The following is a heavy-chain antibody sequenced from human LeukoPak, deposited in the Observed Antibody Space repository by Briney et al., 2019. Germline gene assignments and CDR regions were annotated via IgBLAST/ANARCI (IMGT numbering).Heavy chain of an antibody. CDR1: GFTVSSNY. J-gene: IGHJ4*02. V-gene: IGHV3-53*01. CDR3: ASSSSWYGGCDY. CDR2: IYSGGST. Sequence: PGGSLRLSCAASGFTVSSNYMSWVRQAPGKGLEWVSVIYSGGSTYYADSVKGRFTISRDNSKNTLYLQMNSLGAEDTAVYYCASSSSWYGGCDYWGQGTLVTVSS. D-gene: IGHD6-13*01.